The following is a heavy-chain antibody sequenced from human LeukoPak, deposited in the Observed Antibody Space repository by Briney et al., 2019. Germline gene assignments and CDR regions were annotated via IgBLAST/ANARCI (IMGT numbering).Heavy chain of an antibody. Sequence: GRSLRLSCAASGFSFSSYAMHWVRQAPGKGLEWVAVISYDGSNKYYADSVKGRFTISRDNSKNTLYLQMNSLRAEDTAVYYCAREWAPTVVTPYPTRSMDVWGQGTTVTVSS. D-gene: IGHD4-23*01. J-gene: IGHJ6*02. CDR2: ISYDGSNK. CDR3: AREWAPTVVTPYPTRSMDV. V-gene: IGHV3-30*04. CDR1: GFSFSSYA.